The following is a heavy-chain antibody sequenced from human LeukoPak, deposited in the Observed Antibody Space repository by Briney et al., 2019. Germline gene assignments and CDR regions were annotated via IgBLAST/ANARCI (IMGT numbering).Heavy chain of an antibody. J-gene: IGHJ4*02. CDR2: INSDGSSI. Sequence: GGSLRLSCAASGFTFSSYWMHWVRQAPGKGLVWVSRINSDGSSISYADSVKGRFTISRDNSKNTLYLQVNSLRAEDTAVYYCAKGGKWDVTPFDYWGQGTLVTVSS. D-gene: IGHD1-26*01. CDR3: AKGGKWDVTPFDY. V-gene: IGHV3-74*01. CDR1: GFTFSSYW.